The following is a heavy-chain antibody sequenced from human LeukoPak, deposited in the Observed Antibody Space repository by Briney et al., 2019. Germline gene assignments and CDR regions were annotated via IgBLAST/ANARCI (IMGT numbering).Heavy chain of an antibody. D-gene: IGHD2-21*01. Sequence: SVNVSCEASGGTFNSYAISWVRQAPGQGLEWMGGIIPIFGTANYAQKFQGRVTITADESTSTAYMELSSLRSEDTAVYYCARLALAYCGGDPHSEDRCHFDYWGQGTLVTVSS. CDR2: IIPIFGTA. J-gene: IGHJ4*02. CDR3: ARLALAYCGGDPHSEDRCHFDY. CDR1: GGTFNSYA. V-gene: IGHV1-69*01.